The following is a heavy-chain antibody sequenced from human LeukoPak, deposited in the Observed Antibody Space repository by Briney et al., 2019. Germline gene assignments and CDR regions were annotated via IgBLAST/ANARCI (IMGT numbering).Heavy chain of an antibody. Sequence: QPGGSLRLSCAASGFTFSSYWMHWVRQAPGKGLVWVSRINSDGSSTSYAYSVKGRFTISRDNAKNTLYLQMNSLRAEDTAVYYCAREGGYDASDIWGQGKMVTVSS. CDR3: AREGGYDASDI. CDR1: GFTFSSYW. V-gene: IGHV3-74*01. D-gene: IGHD5-12*01. CDR2: INSDGSST. J-gene: IGHJ3*02.